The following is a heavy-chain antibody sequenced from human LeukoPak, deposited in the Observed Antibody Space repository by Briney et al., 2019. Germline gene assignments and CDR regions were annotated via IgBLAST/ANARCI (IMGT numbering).Heavy chain of an antibody. CDR2: IYSGGST. CDR3: AKESCSSRCNFDY. V-gene: IGHV3-53*01. Sequence: PGGSLRLSCAASGFTVSSNYMSWVRQAPGKGLEWVSVIYSGGSTYYADSVKGRFTISRDNSESTLYLQMNSLRAEDTAVYYCAKESCSSRCNFDYWGQGTLVTVSS. CDR1: GFTVSSNY. D-gene: IGHD2-2*01. J-gene: IGHJ4*02.